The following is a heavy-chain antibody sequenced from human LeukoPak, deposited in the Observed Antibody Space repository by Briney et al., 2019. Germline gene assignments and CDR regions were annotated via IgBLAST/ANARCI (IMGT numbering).Heavy chain of an antibody. Sequence: SVKVSRKASGGTFSSYAISWVRQAPGQGLEWMGRIIPILGIANYAQKFQGRVTITADKSTSTAYMELSSLRSEDTAVYYCARGGYCSGGSCHPETYYYYGMDVWGQGTTVTVSS. CDR2: IIPILGIA. J-gene: IGHJ6*02. D-gene: IGHD2-15*01. CDR3: ARGGYCSGGSCHPETYYYYGMDV. V-gene: IGHV1-69*04. CDR1: GGTFSSYA.